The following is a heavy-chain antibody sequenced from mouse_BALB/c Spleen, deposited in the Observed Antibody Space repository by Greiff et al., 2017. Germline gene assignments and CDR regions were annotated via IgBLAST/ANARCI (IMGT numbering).Heavy chain of an antibody. CDR1: GFSLTGYG. V-gene: IGHV2-6-7*01. J-gene: IGHJ4*01. Sequence: VKLMESGPGLVAPSQSLSITCTVSGFSLTGYGVNWVRQPPGKGLEWLGMIWGDGSTDYNSALKSRLSISKDNSKSQVFLKMNSLQTDDTARYYCAREGRITTVYYAMDYWGQGTSVTVSS. D-gene: IGHD1-1*01. CDR3: AREGRITTVYYAMDY. CDR2: IWGDGST.